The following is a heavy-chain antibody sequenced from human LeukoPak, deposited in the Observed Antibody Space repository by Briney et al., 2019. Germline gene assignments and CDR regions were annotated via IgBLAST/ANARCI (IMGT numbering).Heavy chain of an antibody. D-gene: IGHD2-2*01. Sequence: GGSLRRSCAASGFTFSSYEMNWVRQAPGKGLEWVSYSSSSGSTIYYADSVKGRFTISRDNAKNSLYLQMNSLRAEDTAVYYCAREHCSSTSCSYFDYWGQGTLVTVSS. CDR1: GFTFSSYE. J-gene: IGHJ4*02. V-gene: IGHV3-48*03. CDR3: AREHCSSTSCSYFDY. CDR2: SSSSGSTI.